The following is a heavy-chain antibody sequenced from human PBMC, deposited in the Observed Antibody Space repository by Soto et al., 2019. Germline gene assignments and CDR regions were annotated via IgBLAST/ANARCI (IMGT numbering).Heavy chain of an antibody. J-gene: IGHJ4*01. D-gene: IGHD3-16*02. CDR2: ISGSGANT. CDR3: TNGTAISGYRLIPLFDY. CDR1: GFSFSDYA. Sequence: GGSLRLSCKASGFSFSDYAMTWVRQAPGKGLEWVSVISGSGANTFYAASVKGRFAISSDNSKNVLYLQMNSLSADYAAVYVCTNGTAISGYRLIPLFDYVDLGTLLNVST. V-gene: IGHV3-23*01.